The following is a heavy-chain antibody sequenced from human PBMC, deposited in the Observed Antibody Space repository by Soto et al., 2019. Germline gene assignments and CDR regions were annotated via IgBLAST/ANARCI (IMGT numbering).Heavy chain of an antibody. V-gene: IGHV4-31*03. Sequence: SKTLSLTCTVSGGSISSGGYYWSWIRQHPGKGLEWIGYIYYSGSTYYNPSLKSRVTISVDTSKNQFSLKLSSVTAADTAVYYCARDFTDSSGPTLGMGVWGQGTTVTVSS. CDR3: ARDFTDSSGPTLGMGV. D-gene: IGHD6-19*01. CDR2: IYYSGST. CDR1: GGSISSGGYY. J-gene: IGHJ6*02.